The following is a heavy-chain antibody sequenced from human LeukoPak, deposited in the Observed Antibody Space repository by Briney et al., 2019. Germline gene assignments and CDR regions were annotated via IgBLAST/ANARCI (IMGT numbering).Heavy chain of an antibody. CDR1: GIAVIGNY. CDR3: AKDRYSSSFGVLDY. V-gene: IGHV3-53*01. Sequence: PGGSLRLSCAASGIAVIGNYMSWVRQPPGKGLEWVSFISINTDTFYADSVKGRFTISRDNSKNTLYLQMNSLRAEDTAVYYCAKDRYSSSFGVLDYWGQGTLVTVSS. CDR2: ISINTDT. J-gene: IGHJ4*02. D-gene: IGHD6-6*01.